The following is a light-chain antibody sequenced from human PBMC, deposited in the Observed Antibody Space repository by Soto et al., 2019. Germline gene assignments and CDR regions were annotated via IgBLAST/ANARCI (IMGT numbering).Light chain of an antibody. CDR3: QLYNNWSPLFA. J-gene: IGKJ3*01. V-gene: IGKV3-15*01. Sequence: LVVAQFPATLSVSPGERVTLSCRASQNIKTNLAGYQQKPGLAPRLLIFGASTRATGIPDRFSDSGSGTDFALTISSLQPEDLGIYYCQLYNNWSPLFAFGPGTKVDLK. CDR2: GAS. CDR1: QNIKTN.